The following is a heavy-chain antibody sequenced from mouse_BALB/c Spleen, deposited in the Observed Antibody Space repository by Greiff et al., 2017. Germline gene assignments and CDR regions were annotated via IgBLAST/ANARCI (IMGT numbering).Heavy chain of an antibody. J-gene: IGHJ1*01. CDR3: ASHYYGHWYFDV. D-gene: IGHD1-2*01. CDR2: INPYNDGT. V-gene: IGHV1-14*01. Sequence: EVQLQQSGPELVKPGASVKMSCKASGYTFTSYVMHWVKQKPGQGLEWIGYINPYNDGTKYNEKFTGKAQLTVDTSSSTAYMQFSSLTTEDSAIYYCASHYYGHWYFDVWGAGTTVTVSS. CDR1: GYTFTSYV.